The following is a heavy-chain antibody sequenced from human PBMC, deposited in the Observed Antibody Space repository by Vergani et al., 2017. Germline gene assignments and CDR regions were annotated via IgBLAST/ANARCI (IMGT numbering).Heavy chain of an antibody. Sequence: QLQLQESGPGLVKPSQTLSLTCTVSGGSISSGGYYWSWIRQHPGKGLEWIGYIYYSGSTYYNPSLKSRVTISVDTSKNQFSLKLSSVTAADTAVYYCARSWVYDSSGYRYYFDYWGQGTLVTVSS. CDR1: GGSISSGGYY. V-gene: IGHV4-31*03. J-gene: IGHJ4*02. D-gene: IGHD3-22*01. CDR3: ARSWVYDSSGYRYYFDY. CDR2: IYYSGST.